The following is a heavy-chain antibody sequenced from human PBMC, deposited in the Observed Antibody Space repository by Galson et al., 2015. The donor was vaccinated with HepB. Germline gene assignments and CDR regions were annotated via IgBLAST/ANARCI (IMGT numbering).Heavy chain of an antibody. CDR3: ARVWDDERSGYLYGYYFDY. D-gene: IGHD3-22*01. J-gene: IGHJ4*02. V-gene: IGHV3-11*01. CDR1: GFTFIDYY. CDR2: SSSSGSYI. Sequence: SLRLSCAASGFTFIDYYMSWIRQAPGKGLEWVSYSSSSGSYIYYADSVKGRFTISRDNAKNSLYLQMNSLRAEDTAVYYCARVWDDERSGYLYGYYFDYWGQGTLVTVSS.